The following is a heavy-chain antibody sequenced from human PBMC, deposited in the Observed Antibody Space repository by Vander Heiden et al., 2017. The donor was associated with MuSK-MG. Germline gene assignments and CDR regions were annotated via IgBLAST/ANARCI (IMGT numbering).Heavy chain of an antibody. CDR1: GSTSSSYR. J-gene: IGHJ5*02. Sequence: EVQLVETGGGLVQPGRSLRLSFTGSGSTSSSYRMHWVRQGPGKGLVWLSRINSDGSTTSYADCVKDRFTISRDNAKNTLYLQMNSLRAEDTAVYYCARDSRAYYYDSSGYPFDPWCQGTLVTVSS. CDR3: ARDSRAYYYDSSGYPFDP. CDR2: INSDGSTT. V-gene: IGHV3-74*01. D-gene: IGHD3-22*01.